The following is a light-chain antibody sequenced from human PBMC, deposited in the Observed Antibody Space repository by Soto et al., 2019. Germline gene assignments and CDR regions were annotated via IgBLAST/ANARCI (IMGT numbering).Light chain of an antibody. CDR2: DVN. Sequence: QSALTQPASVSGSPGQSITISCTGTSSDIGAYNFVSWYQQHPGKAPKLMLYDVNIRPSGVSNRFSGSKSGNTASLTISGLKAEAEGDYYCTSWTTSTTMRFGAGTKVTGL. J-gene: IGLJ2*01. CDR3: TSWTTSTTMR. V-gene: IGLV2-14*03. CDR1: SSDIGAYNF.